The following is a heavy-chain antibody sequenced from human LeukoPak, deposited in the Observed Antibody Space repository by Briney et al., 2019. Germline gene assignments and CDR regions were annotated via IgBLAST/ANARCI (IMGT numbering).Heavy chain of an antibody. D-gene: IGHD5-24*01. J-gene: IGHJ5*02. V-gene: IGHV4-39*01. Sequence: PSATLSLTCTVSGGSISSSSYYWGWIRQPPGKGLEWIGSIYYSGSTYYNPSLKSRVTISVDTSKNQFSLKLSSVTAADTAVYYCARQMAAVVFDPWGQGTLVTVSS. CDR3: ARQMAAVVFDP. CDR1: GGSISSSSYY. CDR2: IYYSGST.